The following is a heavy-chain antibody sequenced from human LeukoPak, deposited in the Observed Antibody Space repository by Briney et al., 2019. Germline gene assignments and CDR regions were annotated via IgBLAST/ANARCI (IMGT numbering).Heavy chain of an antibody. CDR3: AKDIGIALRGATFEN. V-gene: IGHV3-9*01. Sequence: GGSLRLSCAASGFTFSSYAMSWVRQALGKGLEWVSGLSWNGATVGYADSVKGRFTISRDNTKNSLYLQMSSLKTEDTALYYCAKDIGIALRGATFENWGQGTLVTVSS. D-gene: IGHD3-10*01. CDR1: GFTFSSYA. J-gene: IGHJ4*02. CDR2: LSWNGATV.